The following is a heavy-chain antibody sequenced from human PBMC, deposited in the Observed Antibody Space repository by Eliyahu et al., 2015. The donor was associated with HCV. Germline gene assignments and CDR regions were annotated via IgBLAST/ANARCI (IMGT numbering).Heavy chain of an antibody. V-gene: IGHV1-46*01. J-gene: IGHJ6*02. D-gene: IGHD6-19*01. CDR1: GYTLTTYF. CDR3: AKTRVGGPDLSVAGSPSSLTFFYYGIDI. CDR2: INPSGGST. Sequence: QARLVQSGGELREPGASLRISCKASGYTLTTYFIHWVRQAPGKGLEWMGIINPSGGSTNYAQKFEGRLTFSADTSRNIIYMELTGLTSDDTALYLCAKTRVGGPDLSVAGSPSSLTFFYYGIDIWGQGTTVLVSS.